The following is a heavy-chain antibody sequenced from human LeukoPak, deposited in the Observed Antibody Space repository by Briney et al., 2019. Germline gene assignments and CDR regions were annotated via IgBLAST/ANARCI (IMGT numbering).Heavy chain of an antibody. CDR3: ARVGYCSGGSCLGAFDI. V-gene: IGHV6-1*01. CDR1: GDSVSSNSAA. Sequence: SQTLSLTCAISGDSVSSNSAAWNWIRQSPSRGLEWLGRTYYRSKWYNDYAVSVKSRITINPDTSKNQFSPQLNSVTPEDTAVYYCARVGYCSGGSCLGAFDIWGQGTMVTVSS. D-gene: IGHD2-15*01. CDR2: TYYRSKWYN. J-gene: IGHJ3*02.